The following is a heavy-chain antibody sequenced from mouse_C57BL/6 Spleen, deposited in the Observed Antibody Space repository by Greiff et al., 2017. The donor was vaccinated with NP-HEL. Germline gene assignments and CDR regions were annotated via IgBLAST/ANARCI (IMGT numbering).Heavy chain of an antibody. CDR2: IYPGDGDT. V-gene: IGHV1-80*01. CDR1: GYAFSSYW. CDR3: ARESGSSPFAY. Sequence: VKLMESGAELVKPGASVKISCKASGYAFSSYWMNWVKQRPGKGLEWIGQIYPGDGDTNYNGKFKGKATLTADKSSSTAYMQLSSLTSEDSAVYFCARESGSSPFAYWGQGTLVTVSA. J-gene: IGHJ3*01. D-gene: IGHD1-1*01.